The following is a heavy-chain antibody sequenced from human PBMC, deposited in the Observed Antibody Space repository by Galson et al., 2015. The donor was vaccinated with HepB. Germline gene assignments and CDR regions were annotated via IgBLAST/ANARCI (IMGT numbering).Heavy chain of an antibody. D-gene: IGHD6-13*01. CDR3: ARHKGYSSSWGYFDY. J-gene: IGHJ4*02. CDR2: IDPSDSYT. CDR1: GYSFTSYW. V-gene: IGHV5-10-1*01. Sequence: QSGAEVKKPGESLRISCKGSGYSFTSYWISWVRQMPGKGLEWMGRIDPSDSYTNYSPSFQGHVTISADKSISTAYLQWSSLKASDTAMYYCARHKGYSSSWGYFDYWGQGTLVTVSS.